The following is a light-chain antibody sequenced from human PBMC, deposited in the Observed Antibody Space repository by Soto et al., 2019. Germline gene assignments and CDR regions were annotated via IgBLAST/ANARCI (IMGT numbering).Light chain of an antibody. Sequence: QSVLTQTPSVSGAPGQRVTISCTGSSSNIGAGYDVHWYQQLPGTAPKLLIYGNSNRPSGVPDRFSGSKSGTSASLAITGLQAEDEADYSCQSYESSLSGVVFGGGTKLTVL. V-gene: IGLV1-40*01. CDR2: GNS. J-gene: IGLJ2*01. CDR1: SSNIGAGYD. CDR3: QSYESSLSGVV.